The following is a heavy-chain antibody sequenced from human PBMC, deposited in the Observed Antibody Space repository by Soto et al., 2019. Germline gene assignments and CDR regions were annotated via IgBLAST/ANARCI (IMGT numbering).Heavy chain of an antibody. D-gene: IGHD6-25*01. CDR2: LSGTGGTT. J-gene: IGHJ4*02. CDR3: AKFIVGTGGSSAWPWFLDS. V-gene: IGHV3-23*01. Sequence: EVQLLESGGGLVQPGGSLRLSCAASGFAFSSYAMTWVRQAPGKGLEWVSALSGTGGTTYSADSVRGRFTIARDNSKNTLYLHMNGLSSEESAIYYCAKFIVGTGGSSAWPWFLDSGGQGTLVTVSS. CDR1: GFAFSSYA.